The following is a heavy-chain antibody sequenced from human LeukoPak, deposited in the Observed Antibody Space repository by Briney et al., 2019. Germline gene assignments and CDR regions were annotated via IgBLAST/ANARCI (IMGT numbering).Heavy chain of an antibody. CDR3: ARDREYSNYLLVYGMDV. J-gene: IGHJ6*02. Sequence: GASVNVSCKASGYTFTVYYIHWVRQAPGQGLEWMGWMNPNSGDTNHAQKFQGRFTMTTDTSIRTAYMELSSLRSDDTAVYYCARDREYSNYLLVYGMDVWGQGTTVTVSS. CDR2: MNPNSGDT. CDR1: GYTFTVYY. V-gene: IGHV1-2*02. D-gene: IGHD4-11*01.